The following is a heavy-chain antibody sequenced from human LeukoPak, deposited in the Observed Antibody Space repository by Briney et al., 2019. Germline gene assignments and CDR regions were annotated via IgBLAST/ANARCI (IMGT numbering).Heavy chain of an antibody. CDR3: ARVNNWNGLFDH. D-gene: IGHD1-20*01. CDR1: GVSIVTYY. J-gene: IGHJ4*02. CDR2: IYSTGNT. V-gene: IGHV4-4*07. Sequence: SETLSLTCTVSGVSIVTYYWSWIRQPAGKEPEWIGRIYSTGNTNYNPSLKNRVTMSLDTSKNQFSLRMNSVTAADTAVYYCARVNNWNGLFDHWGRGTLVTVSS.